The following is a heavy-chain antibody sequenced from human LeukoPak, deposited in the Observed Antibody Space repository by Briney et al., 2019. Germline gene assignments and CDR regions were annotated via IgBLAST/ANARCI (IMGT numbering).Heavy chain of an antibody. CDR1: GFSFSSYW. CDR2: IKFDGSEK. Sequence: PGGSLRLSCAASGFSFSSYWISWVRQAPGKGLEWVANIKFDGSEKYYVDSVKGRFTISRDNAKDSLYLQMNNLRAEDTAVYYCARLPLYVPRPKAQPPLYYYYYMDVWGKGTTVTVSS. V-gene: IGHV3-7*03. J-gene: IGHJ6*03. D-gene: IGHD2-8*01. CDR3: ARLPLYVPRPKAQPPLYYYYYMDV.